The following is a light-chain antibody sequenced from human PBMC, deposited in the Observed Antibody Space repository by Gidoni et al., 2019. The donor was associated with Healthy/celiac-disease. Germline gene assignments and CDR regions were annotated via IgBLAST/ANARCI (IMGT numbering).Light chain of an antibody. J-gene: IGLJ1*01. CDR3: QSYDSSLSVFYV. CDR1: SSNIGAGYD. CDR2: GNS. V-gene: IGLV1-40*01. Sequence: QSVLTQPPSVSGAPGPRVTISCTGSSSNIGAGYDVPRYQQLPGTAPKLLIYGNSNRPSGVPDRFSGSKSGTSASLAITGLQAEDEAEYYCQSYDSSLSVFYVFGTGTKVTVL.